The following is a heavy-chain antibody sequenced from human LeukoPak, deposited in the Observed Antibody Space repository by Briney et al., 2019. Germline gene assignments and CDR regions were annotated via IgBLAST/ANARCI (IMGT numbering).Heavy chain of an antibody. CDR2: ISGSGGRT. V-gene: IGHV3-23*01. J-gene: IGHJ4*02. CDR3: AREDGYFDY. Sequence: GGSLRLSCGASGFTFSSYAMGWVRLAPGKGLEWVSVISGSGGRTYYADSVKGRFTISRDNSKNTLYLQMNSLRAEDTAVYYCAREDGYFDYWGQGTLVTVSS. CDR1: GFTFSSYA. D-gene: IGHD5-24*01.